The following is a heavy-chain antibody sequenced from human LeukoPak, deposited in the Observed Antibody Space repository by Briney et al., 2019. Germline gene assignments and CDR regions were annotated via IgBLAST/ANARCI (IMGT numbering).Heavy chain of an antibody. V-gene: IGHV5-51*01. CDR2: IYTGDSDT. CDR1: GYSFTSYW. CDR3: ARHVYSDDSSGYYIDY. Sequence: LGESLKISCKGSGYSFTSYWIGWVRQMPGKGLECMGIIYTGDSDTRYNPSFQGQVTISAEKSISTAYLQWSSLKASDTAMYYCARHVYSDDSSGYYIDYWGQGTLVTVSS. D-gene: IGHD3-22*01. J-gene: IGHJ4*02.